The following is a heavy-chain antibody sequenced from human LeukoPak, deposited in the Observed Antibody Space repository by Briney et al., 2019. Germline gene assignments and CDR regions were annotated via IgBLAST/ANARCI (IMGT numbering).Heavy chain of an antibody. CDR3: ARAYYYDSSGYYDAFDI. CDR1: GGSISSYY. CDR2: IYYSGST. Sequence: SETLSLTCTVSGGSISSYYWSWIRQPPGKGLEWSGYIYYSGSTYYNPSLKSRVTISVDTSKNQFSLKLSSVTAADTAVYYCARAYYYDSSGYYDAFDIWGQGTMVTVSS. J-gene: IGHJ3*02. V-gene: IGHV4-59*08. D-gene: IGHD3-22*01.